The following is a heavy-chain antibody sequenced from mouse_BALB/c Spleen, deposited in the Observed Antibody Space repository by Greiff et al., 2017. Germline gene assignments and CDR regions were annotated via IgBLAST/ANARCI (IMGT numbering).Heavy chain of an antibody. V-gene: IGHV1S22*01. D-gene: IGHD2-14*01. CDR3: TLYRYDYFDD. CDR2: IYPGSGST. J-gene: IGHJ2*01. Sequence: LQQPGSELVRPGASVKLSCKASGYTFTSYWMHWVKQRPGQGLEWIGNIYPGSGSTNYDEKFKSKATLTVDTSSSTAYMQLSSLTSEDSAVDYCTLYRYDYFDDWGQGTTHTVSS. CDR1: GYTFTSYW.